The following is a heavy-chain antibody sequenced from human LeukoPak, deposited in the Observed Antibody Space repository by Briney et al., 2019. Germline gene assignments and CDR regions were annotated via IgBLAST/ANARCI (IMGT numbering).Heavy chain of an antibody. CDR1: GFTFSSYS. Sequence: PGGSLRLSCAASGFTFSSYSMNCVRQAPGKGLEWVSSISSSSSYIYYADSVKGRFTISRDNAKNSLYLQMNSLRAEDTAVYYCARALGGASFEFDYWGQGTLVTVSS. CDR3: ARALGGASFEFDY. V-gene: IGHV3-21*01. J-gene: IGHJ4*02. CDR2: ISSSSSYI. D-gene: IGHD2-15*01.